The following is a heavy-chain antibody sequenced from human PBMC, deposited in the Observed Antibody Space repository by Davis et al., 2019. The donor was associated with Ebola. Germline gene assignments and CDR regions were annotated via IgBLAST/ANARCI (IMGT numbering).Heavy chain of an antibody. D-gene: IGHD4-17*01. CDR2: ISSSSSTI. CDR1: GFTFSSYS. Sequence: GESLKISCAASGFTFSSYSMNWVRQAPAKALEWFSYISSSSSTIYYADTVKGRFTISRDNAKNSLYLQMNSLRDEDTAVYYCARTGGDYGTVIYYYYSMDVWGQGTTVTFSS. CDR3: ARTGGDYGTVIYYYYSMDV. V-gene: IGHV3-48*02. J-gene: IGHJ6*01.